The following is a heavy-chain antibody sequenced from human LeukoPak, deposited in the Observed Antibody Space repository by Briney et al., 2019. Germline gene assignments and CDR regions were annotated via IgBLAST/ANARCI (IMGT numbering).Heavy chain of an antibody. D-gene: IGHD3-16*01. Sequence: PGXSLRLSCAASGFTFSSYDMHWVRQAQGKGMEYVSSISNNGVNTYYGNSVKGRFTTSRDDSKNTLFLQLRSLRAEDMAVYYCAAEMTPFTGGFDYWGQGTLVTVSS. V-gene: IGHV3-64*01. CDR3: AAEMTPFTGGFDY. CDR1: GFTFSSYD. CDR2: ISNNGVNT. J-gene: IGHJ4*02.